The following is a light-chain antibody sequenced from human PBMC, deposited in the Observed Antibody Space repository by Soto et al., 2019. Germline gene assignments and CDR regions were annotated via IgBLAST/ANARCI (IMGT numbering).Light chain of an antibody. V-gene: IGKV3-20*01. CDR1: QSVSSRY. Sequence: EIVLTQSPGTLSLSPGERATLSCRASQSVSSRYLAWYQQKPGQAPRLLMYGASSRATGIPARFSGSGSGTAFTLTISRLEPEDFAVYYCQQYGCSPPYTFGQGTKLEIK. J-gene: IGKJ2*01. CDR2: GAS. CDR3: QQYGCSPPYT.